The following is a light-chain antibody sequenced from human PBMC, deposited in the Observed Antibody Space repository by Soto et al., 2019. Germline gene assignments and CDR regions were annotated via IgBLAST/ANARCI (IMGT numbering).Light chain of an antibody. J-gene: IGKJ4*01. Sequence: EIVLTQSPGTLSLSPGERATLSCRASQSLSSNYLAGYQQKPGQAPRLLIYGASSRATGIPDRFSGSGSGTDFALTISRLEPEDFAVYSCQQYGSSPLTFGGGTKVEIK. CDR1: QSLSSNY. CDR3: QQYGSSPLT. V-gene: IGKV3-20*01. CDR2: GAS.